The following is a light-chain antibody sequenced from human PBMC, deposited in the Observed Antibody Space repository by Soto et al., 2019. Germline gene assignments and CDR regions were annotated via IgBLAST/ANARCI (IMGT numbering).Light chain of an antibody. Sequence: QSVLTQPPSVSGAPGQRVTISCTGSSCNIGAGYDVHWYQQLPGTAPKLLIYGNSNRPSGVPDRFSGSKSGTSASLAITGLQAEDEADYYCQPYDSSLSGVVFGGGTQLTVL. CDR1: SCNIGAGYD. CDR2: GNS. V-gene: IGLV1-40*01. J-gene: IGLJ2*01. CDR3: QPYDSSLSGVV.